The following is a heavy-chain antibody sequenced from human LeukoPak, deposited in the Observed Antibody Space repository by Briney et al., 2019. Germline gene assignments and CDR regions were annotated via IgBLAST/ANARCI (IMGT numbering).Heavy chain of an antibody. J-gene: IGHJ5*02. D-gene: IGHD6-13*01. CDR2: ISSGSSYI. CDR1: GFTFSTYW. Sequence: KPGGSLRLSCAASGFTFSTYWMSWVRQAPGKGLEWVSYISSGSSYINYADSVKGRFTISRDNAKNSLYLQMSSLRAEDTAVYYCAGDSNIAKYWFDPWGQGTLVTVSS. V-gene: IGHV3-21*05. CDR3: AGDSNIAKYWFDP.